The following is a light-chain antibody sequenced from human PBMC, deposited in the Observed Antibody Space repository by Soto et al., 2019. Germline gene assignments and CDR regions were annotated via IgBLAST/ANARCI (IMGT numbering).Light chain of an antibody. CDR3: QQYGRSPLLYT. Sequence: ENVVTQSPGTLSLSPGERATLSCRASQSVTSNFLAWYQQKPAQAPRLLIYGASTRAAGVPDRFSGSGSGTDFTLTITRLEPEDFAVYYCQQYGRSPLLYTFGQGTKLGVK. J-gene: IGKJ2*01. CDR2: GAS. CDR1: QSVTSNF. V-gene: IGKV3-20*01.